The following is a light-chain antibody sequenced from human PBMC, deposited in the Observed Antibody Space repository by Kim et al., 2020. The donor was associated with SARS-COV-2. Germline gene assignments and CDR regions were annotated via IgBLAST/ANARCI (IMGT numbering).Light chain of an antibody. J-gene: IGLJ3*02. Sequence: GDSVTSSSYGSISNLGSNVVNWHQQLHGTALKLLMYTNDYRPAGVPYRFSGSKSGPSASLAISGLQTEDEAEYYCAAWDDSLKGSVFGGGTQLTVL. CDR3: AAWDDSLKGSV. V-gene: IGLV1-44*01. CDR1: ISNLGSNV. CDR2: TND.